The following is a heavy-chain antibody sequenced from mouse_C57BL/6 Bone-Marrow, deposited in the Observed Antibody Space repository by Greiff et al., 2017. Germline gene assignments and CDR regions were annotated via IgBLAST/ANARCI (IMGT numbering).Heavy chain of an antibody. V-gene: IGHV5-17*01. Sequence: EVQVVESGGGLVKPGGSLKLSCAASGFTFSDYGMHWVRQAPEKGLEWVAYISSGSSTLYYADTVKGRFTISRDNAKNTLFLQMTRLRSEDTAMYYCARRGGSNYAYAMDYWGQGTSVTVSS. CDR2: ISSGSSTL. D-gene: IGHD2-5*01. CDR1: GFTFSDYG. CDR3: ARRGGSNYAYAMDY. J-gene: IGHJ4*01.